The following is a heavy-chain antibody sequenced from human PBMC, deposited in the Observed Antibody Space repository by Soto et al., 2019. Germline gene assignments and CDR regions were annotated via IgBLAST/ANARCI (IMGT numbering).Heavy chain of an antibody. D-gene: IGHD2-21*02. J-gene: IGHJ6*03. CDR1: GYTFTSYD. Sequence: QVQLVQSGAEVKKPGASVKVSCKASGYTFTSYDINWVRQATGQGLEWMGWMNPNSGNTGYAQKFQGGVTRPRNTSIRTAYRELSSMRSEDTAVYSCARTQGRVTRHYYYMDVWGKGTTVTVSS. CDR2: MNPNSGNT. CDR3: ARTQGRVTRHYYYMDV. V-gene: IGHV1-8*01.